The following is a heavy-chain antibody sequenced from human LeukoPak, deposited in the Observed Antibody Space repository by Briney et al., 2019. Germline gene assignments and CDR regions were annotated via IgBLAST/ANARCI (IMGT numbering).Heavy chain of an antibody. CDR1: GFTFSRYV. Sequence: PGGSLRLSCVASGFTFSRYVMNWVRQAPGKGLEWVSGISVSGDNTYYADSVRGRFTISRDNSNNTLYLQMNSLRVEDTAVYYCANYNYYDTSGPSWGQGTLVTVSS. CDR2: ISVSGDNT. J-gene: IGHJ5*02. D-gene: IGHD3-22*01. V-gene: IGHV3-23*01. CDR3: ANYNYYDTSGPS.